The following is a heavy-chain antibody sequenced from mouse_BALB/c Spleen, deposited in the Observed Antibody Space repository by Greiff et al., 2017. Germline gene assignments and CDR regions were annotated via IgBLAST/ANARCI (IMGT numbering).Heavy chain of an antibody. J-gene: IGHJ4*01. CDR2: IDTSDSYT. V-gene: IGHV1-69*01. CDR1: GYTFTDYW. CDR3: ARRYGEYYYAMDY. Sequence: QVQLKQPGAELVMPGASVKMSCKASGYTFTDYWMHWVKQRPGQGLEWIGAIDTSDSYTSYNQKFKGKATLTVDESSSTAYMQLSSLTSEDSAVYYCARRYGEYYYAMDYWGQGTSVTVSS. D-gene: IGHD1-1*02.